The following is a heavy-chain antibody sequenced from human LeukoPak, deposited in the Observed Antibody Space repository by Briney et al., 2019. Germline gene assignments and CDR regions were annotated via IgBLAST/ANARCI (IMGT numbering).Heavy chain of an antibody. V-gene: IGHV1-2*02. CDR1: GYTLTDHY. D-gene: IGHD2-21*02. Sequence: ASVKVSCKASGYTLTDHYIHWVRQAPGQGLEWMGWLNPKTGGTNYAQTFQGRVTMTRDTSISTAYMYLSRLTSDDTAVYYCARVTANHGSWFDPWGQGTLLTVSS. J-gene: IGHJ5*02. CDR3: ARVTANHGSWFDP. CDR2: LNPKTGGT.